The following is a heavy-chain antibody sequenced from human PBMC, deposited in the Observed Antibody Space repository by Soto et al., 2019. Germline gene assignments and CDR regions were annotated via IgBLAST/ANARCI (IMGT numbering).Heavy chain of an antibody. CDR3: PKAKTTLTTKAWFDP. CDR2: INAGNGNT. J-gene: IGHJ5*02. V-gene: IGHV1-3*01. Sequence: ASVKVSCKASGYTFTSYAMHWVRQAPGQRLEWIGWINAGNGNTKYSQKFQGRVTITRDTSASTAYMELSSLRSEDTAVYYCPKAKTTLTTKAWFDPWGQETLFPAPS. CDR1: GYTFTSYA. D-gene: IGHD4-4*01.